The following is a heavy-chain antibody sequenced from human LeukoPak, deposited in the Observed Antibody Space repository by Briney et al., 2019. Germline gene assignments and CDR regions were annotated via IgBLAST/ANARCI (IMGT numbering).Heavy chain of an antibody. CDR2: ISASGDST. D-gene: IGHD6-13*01. CDR3: AKDIIAAAGTR. CDR1: EFTFRSYA. V-gene: IGHV3-23*01. Sequence: GGSLRLSCAASEFTFRSYAMTWVRQAPGKGLEWVSGISASGDSTNYADSVKGRFTISRDNSKNTLYLQMNSLRAEDTAVYYCAKDIIAAAGTRWGQGTLVTVSS. J-gene: IGHJ4*02.